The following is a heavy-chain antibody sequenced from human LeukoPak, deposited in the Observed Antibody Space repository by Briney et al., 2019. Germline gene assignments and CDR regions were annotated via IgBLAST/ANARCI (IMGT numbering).Heavy chain of an antibody. J-gene: IGHJ4*02. Sequence: GGSLRLSCAASGFTVSSNYMSWVRQAPGKGLEWVSVIYSGGSTYYADSVKGRFTISRDNSKNTLYLQMNSLRAEDTAVYYCASKDDLEEFFDYWGQGTLVTVSS. V-gene: IGHV3-66*01. D-gene: IGHD3-16*01. CDR3: ASKDDLEEFFDY. CDR1: GFTVSSNY. CDR2: IYSGGST.